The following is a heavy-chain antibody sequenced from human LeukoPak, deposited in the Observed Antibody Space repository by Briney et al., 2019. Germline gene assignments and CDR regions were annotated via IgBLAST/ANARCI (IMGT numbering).Heavy chain of an antibody. Sequence: PGGSLRLSCAASGFTFSTYAMSWVRQAPGKGLEWVSLISGRGGGTYYAESVKGRFTISRDNSKNTVYLHMNSLRDDDAAIYYCAKGLKTADPLEEYFQHWGQGSLVTVSS. J-gene: IGHJ1*01. CDR3: AKGLKTADPLEEYFQH. V-gene: IGHV3-23*01. D-gene: IGHD1-1*01. CDR1: GFTFSTYA. CDR2: ISGRGGGT.